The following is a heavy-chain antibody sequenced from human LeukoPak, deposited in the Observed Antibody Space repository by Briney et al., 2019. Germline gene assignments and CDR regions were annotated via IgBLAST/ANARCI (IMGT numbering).Heavy chain of an antibody. Sequence: GASVKVSCKASGYTFTSYGISWVRQAPGQGLEWMGWISAYNGNTNYAQKLQGRVTMTTDTSTSTAYMELRSLRSDDTAVYYRARDGPVDTATPIDYWGQGTLVTVSS. CDR1: GYTFTSYG. D-gene: IGHD5-18*01. V-gene: IGHV1-18*01. CDR3: ARDGPVDTATPIDY. CDR2: ISAYNGNT. J-gene: IGHJ4*02.